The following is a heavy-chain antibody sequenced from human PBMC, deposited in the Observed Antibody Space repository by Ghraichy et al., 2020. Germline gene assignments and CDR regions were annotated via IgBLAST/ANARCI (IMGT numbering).Heavy chain of an antibody. CDR2: ISTSSDSI. D-gene: IGHD5-12*01. Sequence: GESLNISCAASGFTFMGYDMNWVRQAPGKGLEWVSFISTSSDSIYYADSVKGQFTISRDNAKNSLYLQMNSLRADDTAVYYCVARGYSASAERQQGYWGQGTLVTVSS. CDR3: VARGYSASAERQQGY. CDR1: GFTFMGYD. J-gene: IGHJ4*02. V-gene: IGHV3-21*01.